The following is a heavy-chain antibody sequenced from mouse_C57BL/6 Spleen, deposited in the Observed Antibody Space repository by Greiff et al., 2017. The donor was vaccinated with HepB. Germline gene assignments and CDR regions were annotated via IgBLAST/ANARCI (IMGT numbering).Heavy chain of an antibody. V-gene: IGHV5-17*01. CDR2: ISSGSSTI. CDR1: GFTFSDYG. J-gene: IGHJ4*01. Sequence: DVKLVESGGGLVKPGGSLKLSCAASGFTFSDYGMHWVRQAPEKGLEWVAYISSGSSTIYYADTVKGRFTISRDNAKNTLFLQMTSLRSEDTAMYYCAFIYYGNYEYAMDYWGQGTSVTVSS. CDR3: AFIYYGNYEYAMDY. D-gene: IGHD2-1*01.